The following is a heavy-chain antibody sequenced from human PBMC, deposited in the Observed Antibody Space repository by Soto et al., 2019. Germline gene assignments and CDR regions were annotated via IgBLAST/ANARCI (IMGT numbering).Heavy chain of an antibody. CDR2: ISGSGGST. CDR1: GFTFSSYA. CDR3: ATEREYSSSSFFVNYYYYMDV. V-gene: IGHV3-23*01. D-gene: IGHD6-6*01. Sequence: GGSLRLSCAASGFTFSSYAMSWVRQAPGKGLEWVSAISGSGGSTYYADSVKGRFTISRDNSKNTLYLQMNSLRAEDTAVYYCATEREYSSSSFFVNYYYYMDVWGKGTTVTVSS. J-gene: IGHJ6*03.